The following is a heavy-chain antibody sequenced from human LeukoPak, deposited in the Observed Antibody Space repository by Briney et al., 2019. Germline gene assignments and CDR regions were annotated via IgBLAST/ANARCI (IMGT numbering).Heavy chain of an antibody. D-gene: IGHD5-12*01. V-gene: IGHV3-23*01. CDR3: AKGAYDYIEIAYFDY. CDR2: ISGSGGST. Sequence: PGGSLRLSCAASGFTFSSYAMSWVRQAPGKGLEWVSAISGSGGSTYYADSVRGRFTISRDNSKNTLYLQMNSLRAEDTAVYYCAKGAYDYIEIAYFDYWGQGSLVTVSS. CDR1: GFTFSSYA. J-gene: IGHJ4*02.